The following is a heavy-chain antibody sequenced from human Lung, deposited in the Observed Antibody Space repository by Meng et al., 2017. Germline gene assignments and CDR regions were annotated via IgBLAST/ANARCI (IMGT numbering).Heavy chain of an antibody. V-gene: IGHV4-4*02. Sequence: VPVQESGPGLFKPSGTLSLTCAVSGGSITSSTWWSWVRQTPGQGLEWFGEIFHSGSTNYNPPLESRVTISVDKSKNQFSLKVYSVTAADTATYYCARFDISSSGRGDYWGQGILVTVSS. CDR3: ARFDISSSGRGDY. CDR1: GGSITSSTW. J-gene: IGHJ4*02. CDR2: IFHSGST. D-gene: IGHD1-26*01.